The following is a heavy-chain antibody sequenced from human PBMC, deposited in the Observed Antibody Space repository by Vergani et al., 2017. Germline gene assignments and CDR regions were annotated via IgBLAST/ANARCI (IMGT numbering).Heavy chain of an antibody. Sequence: QVQLVESGGGMVQPGRSLRLSCAASGFTFNQYGMHWVRQAPGKGLEWVAVTWYDGNNKQYADSVKGRFTISRDNSKSTMYLQMNSLRDEDTGVYYCARDLRLFYNRFDPWGQGTLVTVSS. V-gene: IGHV3-33*01. CDR2: TWYDGNNK. J-gene: IGHJ5*02. CDR1: GFTFNQYG. CDR3: ARDLRLFYNRFDP. D-gene: IGHD1-14*01.